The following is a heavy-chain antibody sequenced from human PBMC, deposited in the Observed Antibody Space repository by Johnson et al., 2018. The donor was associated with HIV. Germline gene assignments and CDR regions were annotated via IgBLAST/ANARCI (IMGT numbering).Heavy chain of an antibody. J-gene: IGHJ3*02. CDR2: IRYDGSDK. CDR3: ARDRSKGGAFDI. Sequence: MQLVESGGGVVQPGGSLRLSCVASGFTFSRFGMHWVRQAPGKGLEWVAFIRYDGSDKYYADSVKGRFTISRDNSKNTLYLQMNSLRAEDTAVYYCARDRSKGGAFDIWGQGTMVTVSS. V-gene: IGHV3-30*02. D-gene: IGHD2/OR15-2a*01. CDR1: GFTFSRFG.